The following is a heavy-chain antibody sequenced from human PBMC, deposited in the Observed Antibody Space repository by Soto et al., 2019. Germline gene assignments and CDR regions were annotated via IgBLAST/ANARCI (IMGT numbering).Heavy chain of an antibody. Sequence: GGSLRLSCEVTGFTFRNYAMQWVRQAPGKGLEWVAVISHDGSSQYYADSMRGRFTISRDNSKTTLYLEINSLRTDDTAIYYCAKANSAYTYGYFDFWGQGTVVTVSS. J-gene: IGHJ4*02. V-gene: IGHV3-30*04. CDR2: ISHDGSSQ. CDR3: AKANSAYTYGYFDF. CDR1: GFTFRNYA. D-gene: IGHD5-18*01.